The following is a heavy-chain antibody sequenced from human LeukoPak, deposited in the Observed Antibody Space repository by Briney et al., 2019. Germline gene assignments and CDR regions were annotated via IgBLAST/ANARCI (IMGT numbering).Heavy chain of an antibody. Sequence: ASVKVSCKASGYTFTSYAMNWVRQAPGQGLEWMGWINTNTGNPTYAQGFTGRFVFSLDTSVSTAYLQISSLKAEDTAVYYCASPPASGSGSYNDAFDIWGQGTMVTVSS. CDR2: INTNTGNP. CDR3: ASPPASGSGSYNDAFDI. J-gene: IGHJ3*02. V-gene: IGHV7-4-1*02. CDR1: GYTFTSYA. D-gene: IGHD3-10*01.